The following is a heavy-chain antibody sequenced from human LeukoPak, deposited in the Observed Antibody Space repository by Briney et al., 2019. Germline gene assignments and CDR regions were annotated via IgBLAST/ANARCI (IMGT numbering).Heavy chain of an antibody. J-gene: IGHJ6*02. V-gene: IGHV3-23*01. Sequence: GGSLRLSCAASGFTFSSFGMSWVRQAPGKGLEWVSLITSSGGETFYEDSVKGRFTISRDNSKKTLYLEMNSLRGEDTAVYYCAKRVAGAMTGMDVWGQGTTVTVSS. D-gene: IGHD6-13*01. CDR1: GFTFSSFG. CDR2: ITSSGGET. CDR3: AKRVAGAMTGMDV.